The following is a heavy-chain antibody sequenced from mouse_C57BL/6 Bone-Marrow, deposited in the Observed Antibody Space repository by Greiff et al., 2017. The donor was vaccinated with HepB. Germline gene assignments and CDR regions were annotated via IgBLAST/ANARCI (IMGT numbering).Heavy chain of an antibody. CDR1: GYTFTSYW. CDR3: AKLGLAFAY. D-gene: IGHD4-1*01. CDR2: IDPSDSYT. Sequence: QVQLQQPGAELVKPGASVKLSCKASGYTFTSYWIQWVKQRPGQGLEWIGEIDPSDSYTNYNQKFKGKATLTVDTSSSTAYMQLSSLTSEDSAVYYCAKLGLAFAYWGQGTLVTVSA. V-gene: IGHV1-50*01. J-gene: IGHJ3*01.